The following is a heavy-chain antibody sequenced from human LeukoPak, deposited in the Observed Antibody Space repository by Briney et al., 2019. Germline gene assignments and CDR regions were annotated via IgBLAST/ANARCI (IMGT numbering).Heavy chain of an antibody. CDR3: ARVIRGTTGTIDY. Sequence: SQTLSLTCAISGDSVSINSAAWDWIRQSPSRGLEWLGRTYYRSKWYNAYAVSVKSRITINPDTSKNQFSLQLNSVTPEDTAVYYCARVIRGTTGTIDYWGQGTLVTVSS. J-gene: IGHJ4*02. V-gene: IGHV6-1*01. CDR1: GDSVSINSAA. CDR2: TYYRSKWYN. D-gene: IGHD1-1*01.